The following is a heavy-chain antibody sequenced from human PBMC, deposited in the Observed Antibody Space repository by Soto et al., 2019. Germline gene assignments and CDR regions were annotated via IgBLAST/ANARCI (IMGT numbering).Heavy chain of an antibody. V-gene: IGHV4-59*08. J-gene: IGHJ4*02. CDR2: IYYSGST. CDR3: AGYEPYSSGLDY. D-gene: IGHD6-19*01. Sequence: SETLSLTCTVSGGSISSYYWSWIRQPPGKGLKWIGYIYYSGSTNYNPSLKSRVTISVDTSKNQFSLKLSSVTAADTAVYYCAGYEPYSSGLDYWGQGTLVTVSS. CDR1: GGSISSYY.